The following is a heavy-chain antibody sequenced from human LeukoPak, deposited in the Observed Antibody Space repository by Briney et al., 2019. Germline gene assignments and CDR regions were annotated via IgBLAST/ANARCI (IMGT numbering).Heavy chain of an antibody. V-gene: IGHV4-4*09. D-gene: IGHD1-14*01. J-gene: IGHJ5*02. Sequence: KGLEWIGYIYTSGSTNYNPSLKSRVTISVDTSKNQFSLKLSSVTAADTAVYYCARLGRYNWFDPWGQGTLVTVSS. CDR2: IYTSGST. CDR3: ARLGRYNWFDP.